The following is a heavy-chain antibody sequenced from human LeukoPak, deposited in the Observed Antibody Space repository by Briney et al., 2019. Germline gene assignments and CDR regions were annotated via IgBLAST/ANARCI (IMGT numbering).Heavy chain of an antibody. CDR2: ISGSGGST. Sequence: GSLRLPCAASGFMFSSYGMSWVRQAPGKGLEWVSGISGSGGSTYYADSVKGRFTISRDNAKNSLYLEMNSLRSDDTAIYYCARDRDYGTFDYWGQGTLVTVSS. J-gene: IGHJ4*02. V-gene: IGHV3-23*01. D-gene: IGHD4-17*01. CDR1: GFMFSSYG. CDR3: ARDRDYGTFDY.